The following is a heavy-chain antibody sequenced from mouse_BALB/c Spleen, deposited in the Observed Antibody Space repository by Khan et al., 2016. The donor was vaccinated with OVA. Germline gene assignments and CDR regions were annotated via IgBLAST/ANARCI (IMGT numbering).Heavy chain of an antibody. CDR2: ISPGGGDT. CDR1: GYTFTDFY. D-gene: IGHD1-2*01. Sequence: QMQLEESGTELARPGASVNLSCKASGYTFTDFYINWVKQRSGQGLEWIGEISPGGGDTYYNEKFKGKATLTADKSSSTAYMQLSSLTSEASAVYFCARRNYFGYTFAYWGQGTLVTVSA. CDR3: ARRNYFGYTFAY. J-gene: IGHJ3*01. V-gene: IGHV1-77*01.